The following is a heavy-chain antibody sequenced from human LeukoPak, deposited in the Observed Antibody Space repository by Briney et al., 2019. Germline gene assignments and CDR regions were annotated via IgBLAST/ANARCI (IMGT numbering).Heavy chain of an antibody. V-gene: IGHV3-23*01. CDR1: GFTFSSYA. CDR3: AKDPSSTGPDY. D-gene: IGHD3-9*01. J-gene: IGHJ4*02. Sequence: GSLRLSCAASGFTFSSYARSWAGRPPGKGLEWVSAISGSGGSTCYADSVKGRFTISRDNSKSTLFLQVNSLRAEDTAVYYCAKDPSSTGPDYWGQGTLVTVSS. CDR2: ISGSGGST.